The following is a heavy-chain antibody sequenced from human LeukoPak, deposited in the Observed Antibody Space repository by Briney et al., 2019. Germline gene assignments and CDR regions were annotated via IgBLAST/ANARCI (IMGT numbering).Heavy chain of an antibody. J-gene: IGHJ5*02. CDR2: IIPILGIA. Sequence: SVEVSCKASGGTFSSYAISWVRQAPGQGLEWMGRIIPILGIANYAQKFQGRVTITADKSTSTAYMELSSLRSEDTAVYYCARIGGIVATDNWFDPWGQGTLVTVSS. CDR3: ARIGGIVATDNWFDP. CDR1: GGTFSSYA. V-gene: IGHV1-69*04. D-gene: IGHD5-12*01.